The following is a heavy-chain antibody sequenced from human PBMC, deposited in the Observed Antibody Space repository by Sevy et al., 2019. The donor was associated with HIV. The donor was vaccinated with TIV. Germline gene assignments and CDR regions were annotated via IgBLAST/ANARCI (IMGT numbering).Heavy chain of an antibody. CDR1: GDSVSSNSVA. Sequence: SQTLSLTCAISGDSVSSNSVAWNWIRQSPSRGLEWLGRTYYRSKWYSDYAVSVKSRITINPDTSKNHFSLQLNSVTPEDTAVYYCVRDKNGYSYGNNWFDPWGQGTLVTVSS. D-gene: IGHD5-18*01. V-gene: IGHV6-1*01. CDR2: TYYRSKWYS. CDR3: VRDKNGYSYGNNWFDP. J-gene: IGHJ5*02.